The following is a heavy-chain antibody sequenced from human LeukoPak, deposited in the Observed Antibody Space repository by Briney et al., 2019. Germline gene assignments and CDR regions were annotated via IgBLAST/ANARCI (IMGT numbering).Heavy chain of an antibody. CDR1: GFTFSSYG. V-gene: IGHV3-30*18. Sequence: GRSLRLSCAASGFTFSSYGMHWVRQAPGKGLEWVAVISYDGSNKYYADSVKGRFTIPRDNSKNTLYLQMNSLRAEDTAVYYCAKIFDYYDSSGYQDAFDIWGQGTIVTVSS. J-gene: IGHJ3*02. D-gene: IGHD3-22*01. CDR2: ISYDGSNK. CDR3: AKIFDYYDSSGYQDAFDI.